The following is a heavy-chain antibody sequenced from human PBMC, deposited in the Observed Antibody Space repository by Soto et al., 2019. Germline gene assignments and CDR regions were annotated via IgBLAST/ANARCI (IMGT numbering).Heavy chain of an antibody. CDR2: ITGSGLTI. CDR1: GFTFSKYA. D-gene: IGHD2-21*02. Sequence: GGSRRLSCEASGFTFSKYAMIWVRQAPGKGQEWVSGITGSGLTIEHSASVKGRFTISRDNSKNTVYLQMNSLRAEDTAIYYCAKDDVSGDGLWLVSDWGQGTPVTVSS. CDR3: AKDDVSGDGLWLVSD. V-gene: IGHV3-23*01. J-gene: IGHJ4*02.